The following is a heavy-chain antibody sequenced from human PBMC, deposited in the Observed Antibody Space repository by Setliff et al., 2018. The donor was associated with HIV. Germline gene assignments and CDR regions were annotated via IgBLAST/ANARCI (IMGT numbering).Heavy chain of an antibody. Sequence: PSETLSLTCTVSGYSISSGYYWGWIRQPPGKGLEWIGSIYHSGSTYYYPSLKSRVTISVDTSKNQFSLKLSSVTAADTAVYYCARTPEPIGIVGARGIDYWGQGTLVTVSS. J-gene: IGHJ4*02. CDR2: IYHSGST. D-gene: IGHD1-26*01. CDR3: ARTPEPIGIVGARGIDY. V-gene: IGHV4-38-2*02. CDR1: GYSISSGYY.